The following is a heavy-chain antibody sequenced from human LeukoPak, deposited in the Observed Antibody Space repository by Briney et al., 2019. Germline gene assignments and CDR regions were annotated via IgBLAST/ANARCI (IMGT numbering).Heavy chain of an antibody. CDR1: GYTFTGYY. CDR2: INPNSGGT. J-gene: IGHJ3*02. D-gene: IGHD1-26*01. V-gene: IGHV1-2*02. CDR3: ARDRGKIVGAIDAFDI. Sequence: ASVKVSCKASGYTFTGYYMHWVRQAPGQGLEWMGWINPNSGGTNYAQKFQGRVTMTRDTSISTAYMGLSRLRSDDTAVYYCARDRGKIVGAIDAFDIWGQGTMVTVSS.